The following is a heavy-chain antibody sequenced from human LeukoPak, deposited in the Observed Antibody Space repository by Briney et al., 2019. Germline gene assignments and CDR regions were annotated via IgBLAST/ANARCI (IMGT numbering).Heavy chain of an antibody. CDR1: GYTFTSYG. CDR3: ATYSSGYSYYGMDV. V-gene: IGHV1-18*01. J-gene: IGHJ6*02. D-gene: IGHD3-22*01. CDR2: ISAYNGDT. Sequence: GASVKVSCKASGYTFTSYGISWVRQAPGQGLEWMGWISAYNGDTNYAQKLQGRVTMTTDTSTSTAYMELRSLRSDDTAVYYCATYSSGYSYYGMDVWGQGTTVTVSS.